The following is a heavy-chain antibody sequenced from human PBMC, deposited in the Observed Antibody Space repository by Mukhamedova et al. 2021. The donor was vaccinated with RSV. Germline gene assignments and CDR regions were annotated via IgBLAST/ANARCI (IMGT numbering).Heavy chain of an antibody. V-gene: IGHV3-53*05. CDR2: IYSGGTT. D-gene: IGHD5-12*01. CDR3: ARDAGYDCGRSYFDY. J-gene: IGHJ4*02. Sequence: GPGKWLEWVSLIYSGGTTYYADSVKGRFTISRDTSKNTVYLQMDSLTAEVTAVYYCARDAGYDCGRSYFDYWGQGTQVTVSS.